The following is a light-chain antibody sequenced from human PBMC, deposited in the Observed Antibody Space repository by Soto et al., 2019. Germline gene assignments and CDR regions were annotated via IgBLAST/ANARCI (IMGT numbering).Light chain of an antibody. CDR2: GAS. CDR1: QCVSSTY. V-gene: IGKV3-20*01. J-gene: IGKJ1*01. CDR3: QHFGSSQVA. Sequence: ESVLTQSPGTLSLSPGERATLSCRASQCVSSTYLAWYQQKPGQAPRLLIYGASSRATGIPDRFSGSGSGTDFTLTISRLESEDFAVYYCQHFGSSQVAFGQGTKVEIK.